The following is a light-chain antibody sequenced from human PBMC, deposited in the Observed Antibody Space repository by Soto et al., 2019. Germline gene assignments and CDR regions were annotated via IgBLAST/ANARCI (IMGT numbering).Light chain of an antibody. CDR1: SSNIGSNA. J-gene: IGLJ3*02. CDR3: AAWGDSLNTWV. V-gene: IGLV1-44*01. Sequence: QSVLTQPPSASGTPGQRVTISCSGSSSNIGSNAVSWYQHFPGTAPKVLIYSDDQRPSGVPDRFSGSKSGTSASLAISGLRAEDEADYVCAAWGDSLNTWVFGGGTQVTVL. CDR2: SDD.